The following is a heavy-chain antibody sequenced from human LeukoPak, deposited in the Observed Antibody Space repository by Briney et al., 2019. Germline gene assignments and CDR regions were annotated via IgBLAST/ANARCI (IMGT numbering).Heavy chain of an antibody. CDR1: GFTFSSYA. CDR2: ISYDGSNK. D-gene: IGHD3-9*01. CDR3: ARSSVVLRYFDWLPHLAY. J-gene: IGHJ4*02. Sequence: GSLRLSCAASGFTFSSYAMHWVRQAPGKGLEWVAVISYDGSNKYYADSVKGRFTISRDNSKNTLYLQMNSLRAEDTAVYYCARSSVVLRYFDWLPHLAYWGQGTLVTVSS. V-gene: IGHV3-30-3*01.